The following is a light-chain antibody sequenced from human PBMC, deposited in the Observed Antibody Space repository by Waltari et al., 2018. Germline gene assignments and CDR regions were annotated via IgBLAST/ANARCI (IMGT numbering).Light chain of an antibody. J-gene: IGKJ1*01. CDR2: RAS. Sequence: DIQMTQSPSTLSASVGDRVTITCRASQRVNTWLAWYQQKPGKAPKLLIQRASSLESGVSSRFSGSRSGTDFILTISNLQPDDFASYYCQQYDSYPWTFGRGTKVEIK. CDR1: QRVNTW. CDR3: QQYDSYPWT. V-gene: IGKV1-5*03.